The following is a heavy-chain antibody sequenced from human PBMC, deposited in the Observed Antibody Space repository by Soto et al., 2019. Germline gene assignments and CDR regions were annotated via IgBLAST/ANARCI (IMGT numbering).Heavy chain of an antibody. J-gene: IGHJ5*02. CDR1: GFTFSSYW. CDR2: INSDGSST. D-gene: IGHD6-13*01. V-gene: IGHV3-74*01. CDR3: AREGIAAAGTSSFDP. Sequence: EVQLVESGGGLVQPGGSLRLSCAASGFTFSSYWMHWVRQAPGKGLVWVSRINSDGSSTSYADSVKGRFTISRDNAKNTLYLQMNSLRAEDTAVYYCAREGIAAAGTSSFDPRGQGTLVTVSS.